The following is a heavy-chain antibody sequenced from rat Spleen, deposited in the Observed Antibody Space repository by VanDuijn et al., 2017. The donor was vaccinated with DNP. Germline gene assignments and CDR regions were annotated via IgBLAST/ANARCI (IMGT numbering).Heavy chain of an antibody. D-gene: IGHD1-11*01. V-gene: IGHV5-7*01. Sequence: EVQLVESGGGLVQPGRSLKLSCAVTGFTFSDYAMAWVRQAPKKGLEWVSTISFDGNRTHYRDSVKGRFTISRDDAKTTLYLQMNSLRSEDTATYYCTRHYGGYLYYFDYWGQGVMVTVSS. J-gene: IGHJ2*01. CDR2: ISFDGNRT. CDR1: GFTFSDYA. CDR3: TRHYGGYLYYFDY.